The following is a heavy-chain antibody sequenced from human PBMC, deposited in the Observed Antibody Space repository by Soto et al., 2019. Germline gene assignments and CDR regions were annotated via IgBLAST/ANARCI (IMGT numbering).Heavy chain of an antibody. CDR3: ARDIGRSIVVVPAAMSADY. J-gene: IGHJ4*02. CDR1: GFTFSSYG. D-gene: IGHD2-2*01. CDR2: IRYDGSNK. Sequence: QVQLVESGGGVVQPGRSLRLSCAESGFTFSSYGMHWVRQAPGKGLEWVAVIRYDGSNKYYADSVKGRFTISRDNSKNTLQLQMNTLRAEDTAVYYCARDIGRSIVVVPAAMSADYWCQGTLVTVST. V-gene: IGHV3-33*01.